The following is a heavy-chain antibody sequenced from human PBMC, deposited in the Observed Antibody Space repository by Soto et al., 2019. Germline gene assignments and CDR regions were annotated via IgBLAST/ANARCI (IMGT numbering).Heavy chain of an antibody. CDR1: GGSISSYY. V-gene: IGHV4-59*08. J-gene: IGHJ6*03. CDR3: ARRIFGYYYMDV. Sequence: SETLSLTCTVSGGSISSYYWSWIRQPPGKGLEWIGYIYYSGSTNYNPSLKSRVTIPVNTSKNQFSLKLSSVTAADTAVYYCARRIFGYYYMDVWGKGTTVTVSS. CDR2: IYYSGST. D-gene: IGHD2-15*01.